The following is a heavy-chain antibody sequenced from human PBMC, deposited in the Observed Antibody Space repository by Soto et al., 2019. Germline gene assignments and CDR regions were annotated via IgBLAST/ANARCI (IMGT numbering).Heavy chain of an antibody. V-gene: IGHV3-30-3*01. CDR1: RFTFSNFP. D-gene: IGHD4-17*01. J-gene: IGHJ4*02. CDR3: AREKTTVAPRLDY. Sequence: QEPLVESGGGVLQPGRSLRLSCAASRFTFSNFPMHWVRRAPGKGLEWVAVISYDGINKYYADSVKGRFTISRDNSKNTLYLQMNSLRVEDTAVYYCAREKTTVAPRLDYWGQGTLVTVSS. CDR2: ISYDGINK.